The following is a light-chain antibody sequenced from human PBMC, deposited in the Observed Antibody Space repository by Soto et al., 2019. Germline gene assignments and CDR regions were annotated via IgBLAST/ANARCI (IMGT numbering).Light chain of an antibody. CDR2: DAS. Sequence: ETLMTQSPATLPVSPGERATLSCRASQSVSSYLAWYQQKPGQAPRLLIYDASNRATGIPARFSGSGSGTDFTLTISSLEPEDFAVYYCQQRSNWPTFGQGTKVDIK. CDR1: QSVSSY. V-gene: IGKV3-11*01. J-gene: IGKJ1*01. CDR3: QQRSNWPT.